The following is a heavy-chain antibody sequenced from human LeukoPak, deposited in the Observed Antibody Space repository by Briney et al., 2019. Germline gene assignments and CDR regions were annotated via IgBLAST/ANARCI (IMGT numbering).Heavy chain of an antibody. V-gene: IGHV3-30*04. Sequence: GGSLRLSCAASGFTFSSYAMHWVRQAPGKGLEWVAVISYDGSNKYYADSVKGRFTISRDNSKNTLYLQMNSLRAEDTAVYYCARDPYIQLWSPYFDYWGQGTLATVSS. J-gene: IGHJ4*02. D-gene: IGHD5-18*01. CDR3: ARDPYIQLWSPYFDY. CDR2: ISYDGSNK. CDR1: GFTFSSYA.